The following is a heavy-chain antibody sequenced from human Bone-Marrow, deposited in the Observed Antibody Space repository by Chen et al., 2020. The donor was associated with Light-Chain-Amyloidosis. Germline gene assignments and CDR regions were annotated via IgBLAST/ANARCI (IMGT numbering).Heavy chain of an antibody. CDR2: MYHTGNT. D-gene: IGHD2-15*01. CDR1: GGSISSTRYS. CDR3: ASLAVVEGATAINAFDI. V-gene: IGHV4-39*01. Sequence: QLQLQESGPGLVKPSETVSLTCSVSGGSISSTRYSWGWIRQPPGKGLEWVGNMYHTGNTYHTAAVMGRVTMSVDASKDGFCLRVDAVTAADTAIYYCASLAVVEGATAINAFDIWGQGAMVIVSS. J-gene: IGHJ3*02.